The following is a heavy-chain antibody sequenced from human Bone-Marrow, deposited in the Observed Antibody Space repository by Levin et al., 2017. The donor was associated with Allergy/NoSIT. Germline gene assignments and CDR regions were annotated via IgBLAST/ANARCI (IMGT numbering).Heavy chain of an antibody. J-gene: IGHJ4*02. V-gene: IGHV4-30-4*01. CDR3: ARAAYYEFVWWSFRFFDH. CDR2: IYYSGST. D-gene: IGHD3-16*02. Sequence: SQTLSLTCAVSGGSLTNGDYYWSWIRQSPGKGLEWIGYIYYSGSTYYNPSLKSRVLISIDTSENQFSLKLKSVTAADTAVYFCARAAYYEFVWWSFRFFDHWGQGSLVTVSS. CDR1: GGSLTNGDYY.